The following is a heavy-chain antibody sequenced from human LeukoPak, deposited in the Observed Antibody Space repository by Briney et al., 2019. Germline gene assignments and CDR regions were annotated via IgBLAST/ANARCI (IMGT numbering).Heavy chain of an antibody. D-gene: IGHD5-18*01. CDR1: GFTFSSYG. J-gene: IGHJ4*02. Sequence: GGSLRLSCAASGFTFSSYGMSWVRQAPGKGLEWVSAISGSGGSTYYADSVKGRFTISRDNSKDTLYLQINSLRGEDTAVYYCAKDQQSYGYRYFDYWGQGTLVTVSS. V-gene: IGHV3-23*01. CDR3: AKDQQSYGYRYFDY. CDR2: ISGSGGST.